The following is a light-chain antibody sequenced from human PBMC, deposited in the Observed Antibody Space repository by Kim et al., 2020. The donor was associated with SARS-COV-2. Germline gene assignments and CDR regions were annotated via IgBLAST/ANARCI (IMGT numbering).Light chain of an antibody. CDR2: TAS. Sequence: ALVGDKITITCRASQSISGFLNWYQQKPGKAPKLLIQTASILQSGVPSRFTGSGSGTDFTLTISSLQPEDFAIYYCQQSYDSPFTFGPGTKVDIK. V-gene: IGKV1-39*01. J-gene: IGKJ3*01. CDR1: QSISGF. CDR3: QQSYDSPFT.